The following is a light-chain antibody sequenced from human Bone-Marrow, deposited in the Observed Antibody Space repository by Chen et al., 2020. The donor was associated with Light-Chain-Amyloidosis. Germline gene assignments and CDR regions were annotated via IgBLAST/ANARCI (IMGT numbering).Light chain of an antibody. J-gene: IGLJ2*01. V-gene: IGLV3-25*03. CDR2: RDA. CDR3: QSAESSGSSDVI. CDR1: CLPTTY. Sequence: SYELTQPPSVSVPPGHTARITCSGECLPTTYAHWYQQKPGQAPVLVIQRDAERPRGSSDPISGSSSGTTTTVTISGAQAEDEADDHCQSAESSGSSDVIFGGGTKLTVL.